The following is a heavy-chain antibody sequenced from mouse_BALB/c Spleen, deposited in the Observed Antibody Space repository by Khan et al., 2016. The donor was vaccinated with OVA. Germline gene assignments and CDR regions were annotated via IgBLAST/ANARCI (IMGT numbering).Heavy chain of an antibody. J-gene: IGHJ2*01. Sequence: QVQLQQSGAELVKVGASVKMSCKASGYTFTSYWMHWVKQRLGQGLEWFAETNPTNGRTYYNEKFKSKATLTVDKSSSTAYMLLSGPTFEDSAVYYCARIKNIVATYFDYWGQGTTLTVSS. CDR2: TNPTNGRT. D-gene: IGHD1-1*01. V-gene: IGHV1S81*02. CDR1: GYTFTSYW. CDR3: ARIKNIVATYFDY.